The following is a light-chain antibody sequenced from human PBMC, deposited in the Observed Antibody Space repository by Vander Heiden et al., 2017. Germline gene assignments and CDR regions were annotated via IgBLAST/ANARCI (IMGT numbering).Light chain of an antibody. Sequence: QSVLSQPPSASGTPRRRFPISCSGSSSNIGSNTVNWYQQLPGTAPKLLIYSNNQRPSGGPDRFSGSKSGTSASLAISGLQSEDEADYYCAAWDDSLNGLVFGGGAKLTVL. CDR2: SNN. V-gene: IGLV1-44*01. J-gene: IGLJ2*01. CDR3: AAWDDSLNGLV. CDR1: SSNIGSNT.